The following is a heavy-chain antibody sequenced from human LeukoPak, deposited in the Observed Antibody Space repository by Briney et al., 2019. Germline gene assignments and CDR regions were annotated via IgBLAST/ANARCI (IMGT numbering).Heavy chain of an antibody. Sequence: GGSLRLSCAASGFTFSGYAMSWVRQAPGKGLEWVSAISGSGGSTYYADSVKGRFTISRDNSENTLYLQMNSLRAEDTAVYYCAKGLRYFDWLFDYWGQGTLVTVSS. CDR1: GFTFSGYA. J-gene: IGHJ4*02. CDR2: ISGSGGST. V-gene: IGHV3-23*01. CDR3: AKGLRYFDWLFDY. D-gene: IGHD3-9*01.